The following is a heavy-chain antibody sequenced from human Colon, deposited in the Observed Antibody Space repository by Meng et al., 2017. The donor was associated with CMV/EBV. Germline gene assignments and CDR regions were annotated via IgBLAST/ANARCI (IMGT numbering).Heavy chain of an antibody. V-gene: IGHV1-2*02. J-gene: IGHJ5*02. Sequence: YTFTGHYIHWVRQAPGQGPEWMGWINPNSGGTNYAQKFQGRVTMTRDTSISTAYMELSRLRSDDTAVYYCARTDCSTTSCYPYWFDPWGQGTLVTVSS. D-gene: IGHD2-2*01. CDR3: ARTDCSTTSCYPYWFDP. CDR1: YTFTGHY. CDR2: INPNSGGT.